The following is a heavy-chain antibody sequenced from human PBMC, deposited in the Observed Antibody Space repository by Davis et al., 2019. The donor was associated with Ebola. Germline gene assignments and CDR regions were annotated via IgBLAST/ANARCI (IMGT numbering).Heavy chain of an antibody. V-gene: IGHV3-23*01. CDR2: LGTSADT. D-gene: IGHD2/OR15-2a*01. Sequence: GRSLRLSCAASGFVFSSYVMSWVRRAPGKGLEWVSTLGTSADTYYADSVKGRFTISRDNSKNTLHLQMNSLRVEDTAMYYCVKDTSNIWFDVWGQGTLVTVSA. CDR3: VKDTSNIWFDV. CDR1: GFVFSSYV. J-gene: IGHJ3*01.